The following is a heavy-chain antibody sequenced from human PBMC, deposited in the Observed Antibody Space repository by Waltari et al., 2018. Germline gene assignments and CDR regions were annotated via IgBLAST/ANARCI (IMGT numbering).Heavy chain of an antibody. V-gene: IGHV4-4*07. D-gene: IGHD6-19*01. CDR1: GGSISSYY. CDR2: IYTSGST. CDR3: ARGPAVAGTAHEFDY. Sequence: QVQLQESGPGLVKPSETLSLTCTVSGGSISSYYWSWIRQPAGKGLEWIGRIYTSGSTNYNPSLKSRVTMSVDTSKNQFSLRLSSVTAADTAVYYCARGPAVAGTAHEFDYWGQGTLVTVSS. J-gene: IGHJ4*02.